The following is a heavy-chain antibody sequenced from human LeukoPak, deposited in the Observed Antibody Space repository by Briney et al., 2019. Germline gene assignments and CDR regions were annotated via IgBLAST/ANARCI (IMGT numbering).Heavy chain of an antibody. CDR2: INHSGST. J-gene: IGHJ6*03. V-gene: IGHV4-39*07. D-gene: IGHD6-6*01. CDR1: GGSISSGNCY. Sequence: SETLSLTCTVSGGSISSGNCYWSWIRQPPGKGLEWIGEINHSGSTNYNPSLKSRVTISVDTSKNQFSLKLSSVTAADTAVYYCARRFPSSSSYYYYYYMDVWGKGTTVTVSS. CDR3: ARRFPSSSSYYYYYYMDV.